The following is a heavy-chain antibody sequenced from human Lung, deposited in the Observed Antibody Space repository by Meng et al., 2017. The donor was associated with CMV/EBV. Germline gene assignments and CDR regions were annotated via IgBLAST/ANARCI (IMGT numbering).Heavy chain of an antibody. CDR1: GFTVSSNY. V-gene: IGHV3-53*01. CDR2: IYSGGST. D-gene: IGHD2-2*01. J-gene: IGHJ6*02. CDR3: ARNNCSSTSCYSLYYYGMDV. Sequence: GGSLRLSCAASGFTVSSNYMSWVRQAPGKGLEWVSVIYSGGSTHYADSVKGRFTISRDNSKNTLYLQMNSLRAEDTAVYYCARNNCSSTSCYSLYYYGMDVWXQGTTVXVSS.